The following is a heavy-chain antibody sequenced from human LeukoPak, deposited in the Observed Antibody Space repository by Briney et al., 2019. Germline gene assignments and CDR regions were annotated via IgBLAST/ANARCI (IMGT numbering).Heavy chain of an antibody. D-gene: IGHD6-25*01. CDR3: ARLSGPYYYYYYMDV. J-gene: IGHJ6*03. Sequence: ASVKVSCKASSYTFTSYGISWVRQAPGQGLEWMGWISAYNGNTNYAQKLQGRVTMTTDTSTSTAYMELRSLRSDDTAVYYCARLSGPYYYYYYMDVWGKGTTVTVSS. CDR2: ISAYNGNT. CDR1: SYTFTSYG. V-gene: IGHV1-18*01.